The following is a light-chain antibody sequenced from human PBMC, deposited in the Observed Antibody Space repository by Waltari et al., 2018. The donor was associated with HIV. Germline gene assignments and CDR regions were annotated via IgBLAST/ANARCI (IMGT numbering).Light chain of an antibody. J-gene: IGKJ5*01. CDR1: QGISSW. Sequence: IQMTQSPSSVSASVGASVTLTCRASQGISSWLAWYPQRPGKAPKLLIYAASSLQSGVPSRFSGSGSGTDFTLTISSLQPEDFATYYCQQANSFPRTFGQGTRLEIK. V-gene: IGKV1-12*01. CDR2: AAS. CDR3: QQANSFPRT.